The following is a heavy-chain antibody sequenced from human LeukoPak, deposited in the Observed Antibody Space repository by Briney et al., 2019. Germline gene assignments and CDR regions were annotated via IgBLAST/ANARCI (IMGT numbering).Heavy chain of an antibody. CDR2: ISSSSSTI. Sequence: GGSLRLSCAASGFTFSSYSMNWVRQAPGKGLEWVSYISSSSSTIYYADSVKGRFTISRDNAKNSLYLQMNSLRAEDTALYYCAKDRDYDILTAPFDYWGQGTLVTVSS. CDR3: AKDRDYDILTAPFDY. D-gene: IGHD3-9*01. J-gene: IGHJ4*02. V-gene: IGHV3-48*04. CDR1: GFTFSSYS.